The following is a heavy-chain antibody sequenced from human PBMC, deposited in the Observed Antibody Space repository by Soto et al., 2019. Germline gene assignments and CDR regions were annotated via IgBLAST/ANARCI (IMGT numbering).Heavy chain of an antibody. CDR3: ARRSGTMVRGVITYYYYGMDV. Sequence: SSETLSLTCTVSGGSISSSSYYWGWIRQPPGKGLEWIGSIYYSGSTYYNPSLKSRVTISVETSKNQFSLKLSSVTAADTAVYYCARRSGTMVRGVITYYYYGMDVWGQGTTVT. J-gene: IGHJ6*02. D-gene: IGHD3-10*01. CDR2: IYYSGST. CDR1: GGSISSSSYY. V-gene: IGHV4-39*01.